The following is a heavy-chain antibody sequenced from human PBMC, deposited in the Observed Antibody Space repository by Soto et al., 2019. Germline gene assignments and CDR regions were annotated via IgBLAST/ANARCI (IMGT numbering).Heavy chain of an antibody. CDR2: IIPILGIA. D-gene: IGHD3-3*01. V-gene: IGHV1-69*02. CDR3: ASLPYYDFWSGYYTHFDY. Sequence: ASVKVSCKASGGTFSSYTISWVRQAPGQGLEWMGRIIPILGIANYAQKFQGRVTITADKSTSTAYMELSSLRSEDTAVYYCASLPYYDFWSGYYTHFDYWGQGTLVTVSS. J-gene: IGHJ4*02. CDR1: GGTFSSYT.